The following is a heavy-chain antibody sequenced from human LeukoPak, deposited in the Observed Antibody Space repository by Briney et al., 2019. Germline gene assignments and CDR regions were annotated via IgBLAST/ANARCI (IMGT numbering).Heavy chain of an antibody. CDR3: ARICSGGSCYNDAFHI. J-gene: IGHJ3*02. CDR2: ISSSSRYI. V-gene: IGHV3-21*01. CDR1: GFTFSSYS. Sequence: GGSLRLSCAASGFTFSSYSMNWVRQAPGKGLEWISFISSSSRYIYYADSVKGRFTVSRDNAKNSSYLQMNSLRVEDTAVYYCARICSGGSCYNDAFHIWGQGTMVTVSS. D-gene: IGHD2-15*01.